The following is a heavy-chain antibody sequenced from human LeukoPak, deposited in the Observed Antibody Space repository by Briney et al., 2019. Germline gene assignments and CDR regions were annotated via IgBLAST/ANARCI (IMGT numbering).Heavy chain of an antibody. CDR2: MNPNSGNT. Sequence: ASVKVSCTASGYTFTSYDINWVRQATGQGLEWIGWMNPNSGNTGYAQTFQGRVTMTRNTSISTAYMELSSLRSEDTAVYYCARAVQCSGGSCYSGLIADFGTHHPADYWGQGTLVTVSS. D-gene: IGHD2-15*01. CDR1: GYTFTSYD. CDR3: ARAVQCSGGSCYSGLIADFGTHHPADY. J-gene: IGHJ4*02. V-gene: IGHV1-8*01.